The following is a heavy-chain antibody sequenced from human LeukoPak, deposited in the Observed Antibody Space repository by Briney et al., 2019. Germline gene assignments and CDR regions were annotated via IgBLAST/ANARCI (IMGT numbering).Heavy chain of an antibody. D-gene: IGHD3-22*01. CDR1: GFTFSSYA. CDR3: GKVQRESSGSNWIDR. CDR2: ISGSGGSP. Sequence: GGSLRLSCAASGFTFSSYAMSWVRQAPGKGLEWLSAISGSGGSPYYADSVKGRFTISRDNSKNTLYLQMNSLRAEDTAVYYCGKVQRESSGSNWIDRWGQGTLVTVYS. J-gene: IGHJ5*02. V-gene: IGHV3-23*01.